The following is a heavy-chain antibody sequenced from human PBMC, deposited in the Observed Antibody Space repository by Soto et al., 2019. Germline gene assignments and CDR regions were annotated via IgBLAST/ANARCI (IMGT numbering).Heavy chain of an antibody. V-gene: IGHV1-2*02. D-gene: IGHD2-8*02. Sequence: HEHLVQSGAEVKRPGASLKVSCKASGYSFTVYYIHWVRQAPGQGLEWMGWINPDSGATNYSQNFPGRVTLTSDTSISTASIDLPSLTSDDTAVDSCARGDYGTGGYPFPYFDYWGQGTLVIVSS. CDR1: GYSFTVYY. CDR3: ARGDYGTGGYPFPYFDY. CDR2: INPDSGAT. J-gene: IGHJ4*02.